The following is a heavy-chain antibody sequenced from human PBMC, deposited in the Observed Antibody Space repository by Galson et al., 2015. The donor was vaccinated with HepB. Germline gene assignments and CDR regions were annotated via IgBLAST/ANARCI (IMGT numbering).Heavy chain of an antibody. D-gene: IGHD1-26*01. Sequence: SLRLSCAASGFSFGDYAVIWVRQAPGKGLEWVGFVRIKTRGGTTEYAASVRGRFTISRDDSKIVAYLQMNSLNAEDTAKYYCISDGPRRGRDYYPFAYWGQGTLVTVSS. CDR3: ISDGPRRGRDYYPFAY. V-gene: IGHV3-49*04. CDR1: GFSFGDYA. CDR2: VRIKTRGGTT. J-gene: IGHJ4*02.